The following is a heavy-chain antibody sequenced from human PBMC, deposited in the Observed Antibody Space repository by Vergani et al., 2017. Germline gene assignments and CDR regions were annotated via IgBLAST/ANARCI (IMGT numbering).Heavy chain of an antibody. Sequence: QVQLQESGPGLVKPSQTLSLTCTVSGGSISSGSYYWSWIRQPAGKGLEWIGRIYTSGSTHYHPSLKSRVTISVDTSKNQFSLKLSSVTAADTAVYYCVRGGRFGELTHDYWGQGTLVTVSS. CDR2: IYTSGST. V-gene: IGHV4-61*02. D-gene: IGHD3-10*01. J-gene: IGHJ4*02. CDR1: GGSISSGSYY. CDR3: VRGGRFGELTHDY.